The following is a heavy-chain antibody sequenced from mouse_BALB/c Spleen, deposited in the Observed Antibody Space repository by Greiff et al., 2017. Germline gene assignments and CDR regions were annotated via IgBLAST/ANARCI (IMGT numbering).Heavy chain of an antibody. J-gene: IGHJ3*01. D-gene: IGHD2-2*01. CDR2: IWGDGST. Sequence: VQVVESGPGLVAPSQSLSITCTVSGFSLTGYGVNWVRQPPGKGLEWLGMIWGDGSTDYNSALKSRLSISKDNSKGQVFLKMNRLQTDDTARYYCARDHGYDPFAYWGQGTLVTVSA. CDR3: ARDHGYDPFAY. V-gene: IGHV2-6-7*01. CDR1: GFSLTGYG.